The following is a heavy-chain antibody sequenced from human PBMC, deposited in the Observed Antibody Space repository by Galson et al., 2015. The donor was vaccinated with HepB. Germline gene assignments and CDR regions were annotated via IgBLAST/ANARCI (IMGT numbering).Heavy chain of an antibody. CDR3: TTDWSGFGY. J-gene: IGHJ4*02. V-gene: IGHV3-15*07. CDR1: GFTFSNAW. Sequence: SLRLSCAASGFTFSNAWMNWVRQAPGKGLEWVGRIKSKTDFGTTDYAAPVKGRFTISRDDSIHTLFLRMNSLKTEDTAVYYCTTDWSGFGYWGQGTLVTVSS. CDR2: IKSKTDFGTT.